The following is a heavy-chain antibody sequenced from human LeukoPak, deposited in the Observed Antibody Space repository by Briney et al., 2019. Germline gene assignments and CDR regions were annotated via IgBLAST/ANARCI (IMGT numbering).Heavy chain of an antibody. CDR1: GYIFTSYV. D-gene: IGHD6-13*01. CDR3: ARTGDSSWYNWFDP. CDR2: INAGNGNT. J-gene: IGHJ5*02. Sequence: ASVKVSCKASGYIFTSYVMHWVRQAPGQRLEWMGWINAGNGNTKYSQKFQGRVTITRDTSASTAYMELSSLRSEDTAVYYCARTGDSSWYNWFDPWGQGTLVTVSS. V-gene: IGHV1-3*01.